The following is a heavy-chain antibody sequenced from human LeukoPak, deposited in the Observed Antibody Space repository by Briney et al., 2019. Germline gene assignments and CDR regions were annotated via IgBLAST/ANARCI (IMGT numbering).Heavy chain of an antibody. V-gene: IGHV3-48*03. D-gene: IGHD1-7*01. J-gene: IGHJ4*02. CDR1: GFTFSTHE. Sequence: GGSLRLSCAASGFTFSTHEMNWVRQAPGKGVEWVSYISSSGSSIYYADSVKGRFTISRDNAKNSLYLQMNSLRAEDTAVYYCATAGNYRFDYWGQGTLVTVSS. CDR3: ATAGNYRFDY. CDR2: ISSSGSSI.